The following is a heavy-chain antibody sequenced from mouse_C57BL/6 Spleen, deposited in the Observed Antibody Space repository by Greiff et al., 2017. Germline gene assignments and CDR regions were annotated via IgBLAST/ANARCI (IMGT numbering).Heavy chain of an antibody. Sequence: GGGLVQPKGSLKLSCAASGFSFNTYAMNWVRQAPGKGLEWVARIRSKSNNYATYYADSVKDRFTISRDDSESMLYLQMNNLKTEDTAMYYCVRQVDYDRGFAYWGQGTLVTVSA. V-gene: IGHV10-1*01. CDR2: IRSKSNNYAT. J-gene: IGHJ3*01. CDR3: VRQVDYDRGFAY. D-gene: IGHD2-4*01. CDR1: GFSFNTYA.